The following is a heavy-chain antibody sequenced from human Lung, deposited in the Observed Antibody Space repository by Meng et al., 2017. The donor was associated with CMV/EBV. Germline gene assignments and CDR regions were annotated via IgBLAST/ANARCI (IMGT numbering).Heavy chain of an antibody. CDR3: AKDRYSGSYSSPGYFDY. J-gene: IGHJ4*02. Sequence: GGSLRLSCAASGFTFDDYTMQWVRQAPGKGLEWVSLISWDGGSTYYADSVKGRFTISGDNSKNSLYLQMNSLRTEDTALYYCAKDRYSGSYSSPGYFDYWGQGXLVTVSS. CDR1: GFTFDDYT. CDR2: ISWDGGST. D-gene: IGHD1-26*01. V-gene: IGHV3-43*01.